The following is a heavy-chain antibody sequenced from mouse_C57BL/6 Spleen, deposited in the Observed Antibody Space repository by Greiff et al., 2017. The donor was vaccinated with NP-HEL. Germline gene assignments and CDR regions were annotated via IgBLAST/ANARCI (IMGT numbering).Heavy chain of an antibody. CDR3: AREGYFDD. CDR1: GYTFTSYW. Sequence: QVQLQQPGAELVMPGASVKLSCTASGYTFTSYWMHWVKQRPGQGLEWIGEIDPSDSYTNYNQKFKGKSTLTVDKSSSTAYMQLSSLTSEDSAVYYCAREGYFDDWGQGTTLTVSS. V-gene: IGHV1-69*01. J-gene: IGHJ2*01. CDR2: IDPSDSYT.